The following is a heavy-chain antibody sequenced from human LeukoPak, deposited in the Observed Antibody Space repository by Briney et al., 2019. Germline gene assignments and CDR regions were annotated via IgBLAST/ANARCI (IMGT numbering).Heavy chain of an antibody. Sequence: SETLSLTCTVSGGSISSYYWSWIRQPPGKGLEWIGYIYYSGSTNYNPSLKSRVTISVDTSKNQFSLKLSSVTAADTAVYYCARAQYSSSWPPYYYYGMDVWGQGTTVTVSS. V-gene: IGHV4-59*01. D-gene: IGHD6-13*01. CDR1: GGSISSYY. CDR2: IYYSGST. J-gene: IGHJ6*02. CDR3: ARAQYSSSWPPYYYYGMDV.